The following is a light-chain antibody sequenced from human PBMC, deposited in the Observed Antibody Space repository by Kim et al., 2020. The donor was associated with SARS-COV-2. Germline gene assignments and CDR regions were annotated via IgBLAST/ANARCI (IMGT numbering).Light chain of an antibody. CDR1: TYSVGYEA. J-gene: IGLJ3*02. Sequence: AKLPCMGKTYSVGYEAAAWLQRRPGHPPKLLFHRDNNRPSGISQRFSASRSGDTASLTITGLQPEDEADYYCSAWDSRFSAWVFGGGTQLTVL. CDR2: RDN. V-gene: IGLV10-54*01. CDR3: SAWDSRFSAWV.